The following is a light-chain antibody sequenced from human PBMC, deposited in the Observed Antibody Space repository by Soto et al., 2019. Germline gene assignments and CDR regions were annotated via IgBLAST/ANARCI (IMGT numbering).Light chain of an antibody. CDR1: LNILYNSNSKNY. Sequence: DFVMTQSPDSLAVSLGERATINCKSSLNILYNSNSKNYLAWYQQKPGQPPKLLFYWASTRESGVPDRFSASGSGTDFTLTISSLQADDVAVYYCQQYYSPPHTFGQGTKLEIK. J-gene: IGKJ2*01. CDR2: WAS. CDR3: QQYYSPPHT. V-gene: IGKV4-1*01.